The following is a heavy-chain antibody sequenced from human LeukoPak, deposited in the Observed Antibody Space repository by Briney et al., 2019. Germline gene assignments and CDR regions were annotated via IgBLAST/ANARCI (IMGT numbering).Heavy chain of an antibody. D-gene: IGHD1-1*01. V-gene: IGHV4-39*07. Sequence: SETLSLTCTVSGGSISSSSYNWGWIRQPPGKGLEWIGSIYYSGSTYYNPSLKSRVTISVDTSKNQFSLKLSSVTAADTAVYYCASGMSSWFDPWGQGTLVTVSS. CDR1: GGSISSSSYN. CDR3: ASGMSSWFDP. CDR2: IYYSGST. J-gene: IGHJ5*02.